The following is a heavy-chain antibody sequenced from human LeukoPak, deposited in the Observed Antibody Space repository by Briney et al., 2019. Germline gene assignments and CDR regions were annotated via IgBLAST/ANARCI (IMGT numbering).Heavy chain of an antibody. D-gene: IGHD4-17*01. CDR3: AKERGYSGDPQDFDY. CDR2: ISTSSGRT. V-gene: IGHV3-23*01. CDR1: GFTFSSHV. J-gene: IGHJ4*02. Sequence: GGSLRLSCAASGFTFSSHVISWVRQTPGKGLEWVSAISTSSGRTYYADSVKGRFSISRDNSKNTLYLQINSLRAEDTAVYYCAKERGYSGDPQDFDYWGQGTLVTVSS.